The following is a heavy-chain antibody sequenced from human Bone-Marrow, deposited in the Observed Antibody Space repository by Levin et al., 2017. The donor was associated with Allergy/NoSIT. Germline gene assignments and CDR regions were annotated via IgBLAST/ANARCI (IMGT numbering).Heavy chain of an antibody. Sequence: GGSLRLSCAVSGVTRNNYTLTWVRQPPGKGLEWVSSINSNSAYIHYGDSVKGRFTISRDNSKKLLFLQMNSLRVEDTATYYCASRLTASGGLDVWGHGTTVTVSS. CDR1: GVTRNNYT. V-gene: IGHV3-21*04. CDR2: INSNSAYI. CDR3: ASRLTASGGLDV. J-gene: IGHJ6*02. D-gene: IGHD5-18*01.